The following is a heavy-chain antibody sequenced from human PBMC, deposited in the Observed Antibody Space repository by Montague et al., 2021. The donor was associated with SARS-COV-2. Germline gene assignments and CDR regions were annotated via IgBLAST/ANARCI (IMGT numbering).Heavy chain of an antibody. Sequence: SETLSLTCAVSGGSISSSHWWSWVRHPPGKVLEWIGEIYHSGSTNYNPPLKSRATISIDKTKNQFSLKLSSVTAAATAVYYCAREFRTYGYGGQYWYFDLWGRGTLVTVSS. CDR2: IYHSGST. J-gene: IGHJ2*01. D-gene: IGHD3-10*01. CDR1: GGSISSSHW. V-gene: IGHV4-4*02. CDR3: AREFRTYGYGGQYWYFDL.